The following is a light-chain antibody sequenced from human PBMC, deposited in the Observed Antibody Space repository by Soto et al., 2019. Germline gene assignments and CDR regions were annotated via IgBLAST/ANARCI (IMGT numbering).Light chain of an antibody. V-gene: IGLV2-14*01. Sequence: QSVLTQPASVSGSPGQSITISCTGTNSDVGGYNYVSWYQQHPGKAPKLMIYDVSNRPSGVSNRFSGSKSGNTASLTISGLQAEDEADYYCSSYTSSSTVFGTGTKVTVL. J-gene: IGLJ1*01. CDR2: DVS. CDR1: NSDVGGYNY. CDR3: SSYTSSSTV.